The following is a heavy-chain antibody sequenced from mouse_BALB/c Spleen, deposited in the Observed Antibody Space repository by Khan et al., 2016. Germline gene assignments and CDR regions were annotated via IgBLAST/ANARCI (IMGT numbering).Heavy chain of an antibody. Sequence: QVQLKQSRPELVKPGASVKMSCKASGYTFTDYVISWVKQSTGQGLEWIGEIFPGSGITFYSANFRGNATLTADKSSNTAYMQLSSLTSEDSAVYFCARKNFDVWGAGTTVTVSS. V-gene: IGHV1-77*01. CDR2: IFPGSGIT. CDR3: ARKNFDV. J-gene: IGHJ1*01. CDR1: GYTFTDYV.